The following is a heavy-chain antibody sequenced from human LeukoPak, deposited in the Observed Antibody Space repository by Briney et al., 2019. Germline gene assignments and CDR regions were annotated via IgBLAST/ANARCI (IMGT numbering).Heavy chain of an antibody. D-gene: IGHD4-17*01. V-gene: IGHV3-21*01. Sequence: LGGSLRLSCAASGFIFRTYSMNWVRQAPGKGLEWVSSISSSSKHMYYADSVKGRFSISRDDAKNSLFLQMNGLRAEDTAVYYCVRDMTTTTTCYLQHWGQGTLVTVSS. CDR2: ISSSSKHM. CDR3: VRDMTTTTTCYLQH. J-gene: IGHJ1*01. CDR1: GFIFRTYS.